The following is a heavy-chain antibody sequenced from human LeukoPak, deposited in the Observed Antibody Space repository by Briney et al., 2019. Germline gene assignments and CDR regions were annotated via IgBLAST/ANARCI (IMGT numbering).Heavy chain of an antibody. J-gene: IGHJ4*02. CDR2: ISGSGGST. Sequence: GGSLRLSCRASVFAFRNAWMNWVRQAPGKGLEWVSAISGSGGSTYYADSVKGRFTISRDNSKNTLYLQMNSLRAEDTAVYYCAKVGSYGDYVFGGQGTLVTVSS. V-gene: IGHV3-23*01. CDR3: AKVGSYGDYVF. D-gene: IGHD4-17*01. CDR1: VFAFRNAW.